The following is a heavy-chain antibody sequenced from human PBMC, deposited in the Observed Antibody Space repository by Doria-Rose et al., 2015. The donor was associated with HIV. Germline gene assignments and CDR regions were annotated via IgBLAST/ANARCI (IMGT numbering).Heavy chain of an antibody. V-gene: IGHV2-26*01. CDR1: GVSLSSPGMG. CDR2: IFSDDER. J-gene: IGHJ4*02. CDR3: ARIKSSRWYHKYYFDF. D-gene: IGHD6-13*01. Sequence: ESGPVLVKPTETLTPTCTVSGVSLSSPGMGVSWIRQPPGKALEWLAHIFSDDERFYKTSLKSRLTISRGTSKSQVVLTMIDMDPVDTATYYCARIKSSRWYHKYYFDFWGQGTLVIVSA.